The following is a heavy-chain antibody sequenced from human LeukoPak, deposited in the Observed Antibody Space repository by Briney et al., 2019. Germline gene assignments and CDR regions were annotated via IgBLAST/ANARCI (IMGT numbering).Heavy chain of an antibody. V-gene: IGHV4-39*07. Sequence: SETLTLTCTVSGGSISSSSYYWGWIRQPPGKGLEWIGSIYYSGSTYYNPSLKSRVTISVDTSKNQFSLKLSSVTAADTAVYYCARVGLRDSSGYFGYWGQGTLVTVSS. CDR1: GGSISSSSYY. D-gene: IGHD3-22*01. J-gene: IGHJ4*02. CDR2: IYYSGST. CDR3: ARVGLRDSSGYFGY.